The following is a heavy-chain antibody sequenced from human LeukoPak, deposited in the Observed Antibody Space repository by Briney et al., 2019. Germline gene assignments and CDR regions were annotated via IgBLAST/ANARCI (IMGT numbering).Heavy chain of an antibody. V-gene: IGHV2-5*01. Sequence: SGPTLVNPTQTLTLTCTFSGFSLSTSGVGVGWIRQPPGKRLEWLALIYCNDDKRYSPSMKSRLTITKDTSKNQVVLTMTNMNPVDTATYYCAHRRVYDYVWGSYRYFWFDPWGQGTLVTVSS. CDR2: IYCNDDK. D-gene: IGHD3-16*02. CDR3: AHRRVYDYVWGSYRYFWFDP. J-gene: IGHJ5*02. CDR1: GFSLSTSGVG.